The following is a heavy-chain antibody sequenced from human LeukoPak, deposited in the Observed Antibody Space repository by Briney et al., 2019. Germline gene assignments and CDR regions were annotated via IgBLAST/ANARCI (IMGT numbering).Heavy chain of an antibody. CDR1: GGTFNNYA. Sequence: ASVKVSCKASGGTFNNYAFSWVRQAPGQGLEWMGGIIPIFDTAHYAQKFQGRVTMTRNTSISTAYMELSSLRSEDTAVYYCARQTSGSSWERGYFQHWGQGTLVTVSS. CDR2: IIPIFDTA. J-gene: IGHJ1*01. D-gene: IGHD6-13*01. V-gene: IGHV1-69*05. CDR3: ARQTSGSSWERGYFQH.